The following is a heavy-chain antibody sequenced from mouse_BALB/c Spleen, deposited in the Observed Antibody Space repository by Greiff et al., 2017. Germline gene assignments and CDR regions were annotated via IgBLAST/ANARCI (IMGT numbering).Heavy chain of an antibody. CDR2: ISSGGST. V-gene: IGHV5-6-5*01. D-gene: IGHD2-14*01. CDR3: TRGGYYRYDGPDY. CDR1: GFTFSSYA. Sequence: EVMLVESGGGLVKPGGSLKLSCAASGFTFSSYAMSWVRQTPEKRLEWVASISSGGSTYYPDSVKGRFTISRDNAKNTLYLQMSSLKSEDTAMYYCTRGGYYRYDGPDYWGQGTTLTVSS. J-gene: IGHJ2*01.